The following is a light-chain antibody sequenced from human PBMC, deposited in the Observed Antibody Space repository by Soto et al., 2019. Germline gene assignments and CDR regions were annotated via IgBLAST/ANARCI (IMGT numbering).Light chain of an antibody. J-gene: IGKJ1*01. CDR3: QQYGSSQTWT. V-gene: IGKV3-20*01. CDR2: GAS. Sequence: EIEITQGPSSLSVSPGERATLSCRASQSVSRNLAWYQQKPGQAPRLLIYGASSRANGVPARFSGSGSGTDFTLTISRLEPEDFAVYYCQQYGSSQTWTFGQGTKVDIK. CDR1: QSVSRN.